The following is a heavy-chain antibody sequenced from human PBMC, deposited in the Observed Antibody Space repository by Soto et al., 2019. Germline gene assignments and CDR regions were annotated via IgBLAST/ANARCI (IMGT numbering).Heavy chain of an antibody. Sequence: QVQLQQWGAGLLKSSETLSLTCAVYGGSFSGYYWRWIRQIPGKGLEWIGEINHSGSTNYNPSLKSRVTLSLDTSTKQFSLKVNSVTAADTAVYYCARGGNCGGAGCPSGYHYGMDVWGQGTTVTVSS. CDR3: ARGGNCGGAGCPSGYHYGMDV. CDR2: INHSGST. J-gene: IGHJ6*02. V-gene: IGHV4-34*01. CDR1: GGSFSGYY. D-gene: IGHD2-21*01.